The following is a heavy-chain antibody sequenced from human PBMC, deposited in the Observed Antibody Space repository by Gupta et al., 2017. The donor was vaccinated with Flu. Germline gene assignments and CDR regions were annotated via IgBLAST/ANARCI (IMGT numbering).Heavy chain of an antibody. V-gene: IGHV3-74*01. D-gene: IGHD6-6*01. J-gene: IGHJ4*02. CDR1: GFTIGNYW. CDR3: VASRSDSDF. CDR2: INSDGSST. Sequence: LSCAGSGFTIGNYWMHWVRQGPRKGLVWVSGINSDGSSTGYADSVKGRFTISKDTARNTLYLQMNSLTAEDTAVYYCVASRSDSDFWGQGALVTVSS.